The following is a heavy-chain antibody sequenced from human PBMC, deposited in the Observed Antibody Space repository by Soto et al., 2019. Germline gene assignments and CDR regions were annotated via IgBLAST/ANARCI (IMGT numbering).Heavy chain of an antibody. CDR3: TKDVTGDIGADF. D-gene: IGHD2-21*02. Sequence: GGSLRLSCAASGFAFNNCAMSWVRQAPGKGLEWVSTIKTSGDTTFYADPVKGRFTTSRDDSKNTLYLQMNSLRAEDTATYYCTKDVTGDIGADFWGQGTPVTVSS. J-gene: IGHJ4*02. V-gene: IGHV3-23*05. CDR2: IKTSGDTT. CDR1: GFAFNNCA.